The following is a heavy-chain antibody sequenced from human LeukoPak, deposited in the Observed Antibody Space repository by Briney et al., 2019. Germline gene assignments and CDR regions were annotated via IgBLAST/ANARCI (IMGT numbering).Heavy chain of an antibody. Sequence: SETLSLTCTVSGGSISSYYWSWIRLPPGKGLEWIGSIYNSGSTYYNPSLKSRVTISVDTSKTQFSLKLTSVTAADTAVYYCAKYRSTSGYVDSWGQGTLGTVSS. CDR2: IYNSGST. CDR3: AKYRSTSGYVDS. V-gene: IGHV4-59*08. D-gene: IGHD3-22*01. J-gene: IGHJ4*02. CDR1: GGSISSYY.